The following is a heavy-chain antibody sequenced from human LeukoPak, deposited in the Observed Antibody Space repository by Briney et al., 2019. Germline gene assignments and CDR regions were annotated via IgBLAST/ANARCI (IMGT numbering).Heavy chain of an antibody. J-gene: IGHJ6*03. CDR1: GFTSSFYW. D-gene: IGHD3-22*01. Sequence: GGSLRLSCAASGFTSSFYWMSWVRQAPGKGLEWVANIIQDGSEKNYVDPVKGRFTISRDNAKNSLYLQMNSLRAEDTAVYYCARDTNSSVRRRLGYMDAWGIGTTVTVSS. CDR2: IIQDGSEK. CDR3: ARDTNSSVRRRLGYMDA. V-gene: IGHV3-7*01.